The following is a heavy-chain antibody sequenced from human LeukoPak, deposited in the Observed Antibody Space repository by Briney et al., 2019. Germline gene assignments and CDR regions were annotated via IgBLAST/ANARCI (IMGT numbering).Heavy chain of an antibody. D-gene: IGHD6-6*01. CDR2: VSSSSSTI. Sequence: GGSLRLSCAASGFTFSSYSMNWVRQAPGKGLEWVSCVSSSSSTIYYADSVKGRFTISRDNAKNSLYLQMNSLRAEDTAVYYCARDPYSSSSFDFWGQGTLVTVSS. J-gene: IGHJ4*02. CDR1: GFTFSSYS. V-gene: IGHV3-48*01. CDR3: ARDPYSSSSFDF.